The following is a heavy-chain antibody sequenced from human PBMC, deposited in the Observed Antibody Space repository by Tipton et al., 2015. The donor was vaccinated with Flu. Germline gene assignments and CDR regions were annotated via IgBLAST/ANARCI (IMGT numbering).Heavy chain of an antibody. CDR2: ISWNSGSI. Sequence: SLRLSCAASGFTFDDYAMHWVRQAPGKGLEWVSGISWNSGSIGYADSVKGRFTISRDNAKNSLYLQMNSLRAEDMALYYCAKGSTGYGGNPPDYWGQGTLVTVSS. CDR3: AKGSTGYGGNPPDY. D-gene: IGHD4-23*01. J-gene: IGHJ4*02. V-gene: IGHV3-9*03. CDR1: GFTFDDYA.